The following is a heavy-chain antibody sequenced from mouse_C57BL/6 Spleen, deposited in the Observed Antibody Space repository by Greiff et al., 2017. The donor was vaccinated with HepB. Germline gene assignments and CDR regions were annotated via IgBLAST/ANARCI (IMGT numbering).Heavy chain of an antibody. D-gene: IGHD1-1*01. CDR3: ARGPFITTVGFDV. CDR2: IHPNSGST. Sequence: QVQLQQPGTELVKPGASVKLSCKASGYTFTSYWMHWVKQRPGQGLEWIGMIHPNSGSTNYNEKFKSKATLTVDKSSSTAYMQLSSLTSEDSAVYYCARGPFITTVGFDVWGTGTTVTVSS. V-gene: IGHV1-64*01. CDR1: GYTFTSYW. J-gene: IGHJ1*03.